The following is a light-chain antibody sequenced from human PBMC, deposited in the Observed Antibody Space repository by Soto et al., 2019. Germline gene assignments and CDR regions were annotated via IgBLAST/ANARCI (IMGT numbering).Light chain of an antibody. CDR1: QSIRNH. CDR3: QQYHSYSPT. Sequence: DIQITQSPSSLYASVEDRVIITCRASQSIRNHLNWYQQRPGKAPKLLIYDASSLESGVPSRFSGSGSGTEFVLSISSLQPDDFATYYCQQYHSYSPTFGQGTKVDIK. J-gene: IGKJ1*01. V-gene: IGKV1-5*01. CDR2: DAS.